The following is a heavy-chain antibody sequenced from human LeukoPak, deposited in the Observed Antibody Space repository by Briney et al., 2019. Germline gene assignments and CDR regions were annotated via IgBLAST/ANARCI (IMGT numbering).Heavy chain of an antibody. CDR2: INADGSTT. J-gene: IGHJ3*01. V-gene: IGHV3-74*01. CDR3: IVVVEPPDSDGFDV. D-gene: IGHD1-14*01. CDR1: GYTFVNSW. Sequence: AGSLRLSCAASGYTFVNSWVHCVRQAPRKGLLLVSLINADGSTTSYADSVKGRFTISRDNARNTLSLEMNSLTIEDTAVYYCIVVVEPPDSDGFDVWGQGTMITVSS.